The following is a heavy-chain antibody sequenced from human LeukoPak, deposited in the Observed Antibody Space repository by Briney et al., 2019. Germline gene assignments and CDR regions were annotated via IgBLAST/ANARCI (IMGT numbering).Heavy chain of an antibody. CDR1: GYTFTSYA. J-gene: IGHJ6*02. D-gene: IGHD3-10*01. Sequence: ASVKVSCKASGYTFTSYAMHWVRQARGQRLEWMGWINAGNGNTKYSQKFQGRLTITADESTSTAYMELSSLRSEDTAVYYCAREGSGSYYRDYYYYGMDVWGQGTTVTVSS. CDR3: AREGSGSYYRDYYYYGMDV. V-gene: IGHV1-3*01. CDR2: INAGNGNT.